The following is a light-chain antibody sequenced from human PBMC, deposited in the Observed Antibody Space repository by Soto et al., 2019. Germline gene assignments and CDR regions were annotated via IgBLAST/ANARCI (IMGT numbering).Light chain of an antibody. CDR2: EVS. Sequence: HSALTPPASVSVSLAQSIASLCTGTSSDVGSYNLVSWYQQHPGKAPKLMIYEVSKRPSGVSNRFSGSKSGNTASLTISGLQAEDEADYYCCSYAGSSTDVFGTGTKAPS. V-gene: IGLV2-23*02. CDR1: SSDVGSYNL. CDR3: CSYAGSSTDV. J-gene: IGLJ1*01.